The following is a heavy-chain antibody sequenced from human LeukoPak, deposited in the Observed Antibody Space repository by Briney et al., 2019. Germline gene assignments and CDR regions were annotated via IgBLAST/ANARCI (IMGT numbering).Heavy chain of an antibody. Sequence: PGGSLRLSCAASGFTFNTYAMSWVRQAPGKGLEWVSGFSDSGSSTYYADSVKGRFTISRDNSKNTLYLQMNSLRAEDTAIYYCAARGYSDYDRQRDYWGQGTLVTVSS. J-gene: IGHJ4*02. V-gene: IGHV3-23*01. CDR3: AARGYSDYDRQRDY. D-gene: IGHD5-12*01. CDR2: FSDSGSST. CDR1: GFTFNTYA.